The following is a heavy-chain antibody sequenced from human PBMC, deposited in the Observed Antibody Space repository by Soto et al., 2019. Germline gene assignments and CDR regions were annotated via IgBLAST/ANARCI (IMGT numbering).Heavy chain of an antibody. CDR3: ARVRSSGWYFDY. CDR1: GYTFTSYA. D-gene: IGHD6-19*01. Sequence: QVQLVQSGAEVKKPGASVKVSCKASGYTFTSYAMHWVRQAPGQRLEWMGWINAGNGNTKYSQKFQGRVTITRDTSASTAYVELSRLRSEDTAVYYCARVRSSGWYFDYWGQGTLVTVSS. V-gene: IGHV1-3*01. J-gene: IGHJ4*02. CDR2: INAGNGNT.